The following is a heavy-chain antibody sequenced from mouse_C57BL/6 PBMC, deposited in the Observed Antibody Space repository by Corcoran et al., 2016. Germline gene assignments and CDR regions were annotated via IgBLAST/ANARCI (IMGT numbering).Heavy chain of an antibody. V-gene: IGHV3-6*01. Sequence: DVQLQESGPGLVKPSQSLSLTCSVTGYSITSGYYWNWIRQFPGNKLEWMGYIRYDGSNNYNPSLKNRISITRDTSKNQFFLKLNSVTTEDTAPYYCAIYSNLACFSYWGQGTLVTFSA. CDR1: GYSITSGYY. CDR3: AIYSNLACFSY. J-gene: IGHJ3*01. D-gene: IGHD2-5*01. CDR2: IRYDGSN.